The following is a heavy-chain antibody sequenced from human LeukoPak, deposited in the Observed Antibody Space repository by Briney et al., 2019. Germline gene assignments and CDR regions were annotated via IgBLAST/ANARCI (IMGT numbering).Heavy chain of an antibody. Sequence: SETLSLTCTVSGGSISSSSYYWGWIRQPPGKGLEWIGSIYYSGSTYYNPSLKSRVTISVDTSKNQFSPKLSSVTAADTAVYYCARYYYDSSGYDNWGQGTLVTVSS. D-gene: IGHD3-22*01. CDR2: IYYSGST. CDR3: ARYYYDSSGYDN. V-gene: IGHV4-39*01. CDR1: GGSISSSSYY. J-gene: IGHJ4*02.